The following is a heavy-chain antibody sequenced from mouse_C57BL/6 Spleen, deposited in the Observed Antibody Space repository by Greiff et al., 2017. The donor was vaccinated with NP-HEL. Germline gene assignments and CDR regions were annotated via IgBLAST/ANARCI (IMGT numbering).Heavy chain of an antibody. Sequence: QVQLQQPGAELVMPGASVKLSCKASGYTFTSYWMHWVKQRPGQGLEWIGEIDPSDSYTNYNQKFKGKSTLTVDKSSSTAYMQLSSLTSEDSAVYYCARGHYYGSPWFAYWGQGTLVTVSA. CDR1: GYTFTSYW. J-gene: IGHJ3*01. D-gene: IGHD1-1*01. V-gene: IGHV1-69*01. CDR2: IDPSDSYT. CDR3: ARGHYYGSPWFAY.